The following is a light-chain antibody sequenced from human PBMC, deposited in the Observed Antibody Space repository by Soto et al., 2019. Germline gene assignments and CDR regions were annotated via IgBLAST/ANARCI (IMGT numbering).Light chain of an antibody. Sequence: QSALTQPASVSGSPGQSITISCTGNSSEVGGYNYVSWYQQHPGKAPKLMIYDVSNRPSGVSNRFSASKSGNTASLTISGLQAEDEADYYCSSYTSSSIYVFGTGTKVTVL. J-gene: IGLJ1*01. V-gene: IGLV2-14*01. CDR2: DVS. CDR1: SSEVGGYNY. CDR3: SSYTSSSIYV.